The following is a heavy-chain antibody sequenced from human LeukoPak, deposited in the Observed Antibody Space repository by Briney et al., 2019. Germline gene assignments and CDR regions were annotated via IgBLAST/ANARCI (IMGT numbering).Heavy chain of an antibody. CDR1: GFTFSSYA. CDR3: AKWGEGRYSSGWYGG. D-gene: IGHD6-19*01. CDR2: ISGSGGST. Sequence: QPGGSLRLSCAASGFTFSSYAMSWVRQAPGKGLEWVSAISGSGGSTYYADSVKGRFTISRDNSKNTLYLQMNSLRADDTAVYYCAKWGEGRYSSGWYGGWGQGTLVTVSS. J-gene: IGHJ4*02. V-gene: IGHV3-23*01.